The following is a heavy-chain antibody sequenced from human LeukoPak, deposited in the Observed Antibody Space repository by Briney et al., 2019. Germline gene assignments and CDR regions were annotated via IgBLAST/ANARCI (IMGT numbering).Heavy chain of an antibody. V-gene: IGHV3-21*01. J-gene: IGHJ3*02. CDR3: ARPRTPGAFDI. CDR1: GFTFSSYS. D-gene: IGHD1-14*01. Sequence: GGSLRLSCAASGFTFSSYSMNWVRQAPGKGLEWVSSISSSSSYIYYADPVKGRFTISRDNAKNSLYLQMNSLRAEDTAVYYCARPRTPGAFDIWGQGTMVTVSS. CDR2: ISSSSSYI.